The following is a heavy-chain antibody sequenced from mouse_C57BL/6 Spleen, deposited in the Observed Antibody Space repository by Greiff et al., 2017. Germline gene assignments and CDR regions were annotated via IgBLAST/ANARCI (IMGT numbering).Heavy chain of an antibody. CDR1: GYSFTSYY. D-gene: IGHD2-4*01. CDR2: IYPGSGNT. J-gene: IGHJ4*01. CDR3: AREYDYSDYYAMDY. Sequence: VQLQESGPELVKPGASVKISCKASGYSFTSYYIHWVKQRPGQGLEWIGWIYPGSGNTKYNEKFKGKATLTADTSSSTAYMQLSSLTSEDSAVYYCAREYDYSDYYAMDYWGQGTSVTVSS. V-gene: IGHV1-66*01.